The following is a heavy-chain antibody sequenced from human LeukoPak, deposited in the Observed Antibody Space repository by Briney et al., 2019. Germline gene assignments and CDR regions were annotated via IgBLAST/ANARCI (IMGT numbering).Heavy chain of an antibody. J-gene: IGHJ6*03. CDR2: IYDSGST. Sequence: NPSETLSLTCTVSGDCVSSNRYSWGWIRQPPGKGLEFIGSIYDSGSTYDNPSLKSRVTVSIDTSTNHFSLKLSSVTAADTAMYYCVRAVIRASNGGSHYYYMDVWGKGTTVIVSS. CDR1: GDCVSSNRYS. V-gene: IGHV4-39*07. CDR3: VRAVIRASNGGSHYYYMDV. D-gene: IGHD5-18*01.